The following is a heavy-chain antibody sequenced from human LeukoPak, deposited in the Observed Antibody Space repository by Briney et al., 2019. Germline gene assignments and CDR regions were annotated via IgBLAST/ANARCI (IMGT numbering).Heavy chain of an antibody. CDR3: ARKGHSSGWYRDYYYYYYMDV. CDR2: INHSGST. V-gene: IGHV4-34*01. J-gene: IGHJ6*03. Sequence: SETLSLTCAVYGGSFSDYYWSWIRQPPGKGLEWIGEINHSGSTNYNPSLKSRVTISVDTSKNQFSLKLSSVTAADTAVYYCARKGHSSGWYRDYYYYYYMDVWGKGTTVTVSS. D-gene: IGHD6-19*01. CDR1: GGSFSDYY.